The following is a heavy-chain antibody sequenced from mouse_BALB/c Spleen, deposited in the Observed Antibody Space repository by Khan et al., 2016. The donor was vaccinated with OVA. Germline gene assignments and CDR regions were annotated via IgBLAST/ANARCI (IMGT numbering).Heavy chain of an antibody. CDR2: IWGGGGT. CDR1: GFSLSRYN. CDR3: TRAYYRYDGYYAMDY. Sequence: QVQLKQSGPGLVAPSQSLSITCTVSGFSLSRYNVHWVRRPPGKGLEWLGMIWGGGGTDYTSALKSRLSISKDDSKRQVFLQLHSLQTAGTAMFYCTRAYYRYDGYYAMDYWGQGTSVTVSS. J-gene: IGHJ4*01. D-gene: IGHD2-14*01. V-gene: IGHV2-6-4*01.